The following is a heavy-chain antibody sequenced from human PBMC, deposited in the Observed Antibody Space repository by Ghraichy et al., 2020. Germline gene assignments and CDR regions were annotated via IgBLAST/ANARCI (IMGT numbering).Heavy chain of an antibody. V-gene: IGHV3-23*01. D-gene: IGHD6-19*01. CDR3: AKTGDSGWFYDY. CDR1: GFTFSSYA. J-gene: IGHJ4*02. Sequence: LSLTCAASGFTFSSYAMSWVRQAPGKGLEWVSTITWNSASTRYADSVKGRSTISRDNYKNAVYLQVTSLREDDTAVYFCAKTGDSGWFYDYWGRGTLVTVSS. CDR2: ITWNSAST.